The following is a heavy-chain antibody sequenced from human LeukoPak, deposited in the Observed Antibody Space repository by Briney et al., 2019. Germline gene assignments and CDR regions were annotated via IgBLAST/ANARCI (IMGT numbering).Heavy chain of an antibody. V-gene: IGHV3-23*01. D-gene: IGHD1-26*01. J-gene: IGHJ4*02. CDR1: GFSFSSYA. CDR3: AKDRMYSSGWAFDY. Sequence: PGGSLRLSWAASGFSFSSYAMSWVRQAPGKGLEWVSAIGGSGGSTYFADSVKGRFTISRDNSKNRLYLEMNTLRAEDTAVYYCAKDRMYSSGWAFDYWGQGTLVTVSS. CDR2: IGGSGGST.